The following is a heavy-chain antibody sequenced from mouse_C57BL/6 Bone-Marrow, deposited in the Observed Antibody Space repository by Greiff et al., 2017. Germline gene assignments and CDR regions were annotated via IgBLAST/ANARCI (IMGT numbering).Heavy chain of an antibody. J-gene: IGHJ4*01. D-gene: IGHD2-5*01. CDR3: TFYSNYEYSLDY. CDR2: IDPENGDT. Sequence: FHLPPSCPSPARPGASVKLSCTASGFNIKDDYMHWVKQRPVQGLEWIGRIDPENGDTEYASKFQGKATITADTSSNTAYLQLSSLSSDDTAVYYCTFYSNYEYSLDYWGQGTSVTVSS. CDR1: GFNIKDDY. V-gene: IGHV14-4*01.